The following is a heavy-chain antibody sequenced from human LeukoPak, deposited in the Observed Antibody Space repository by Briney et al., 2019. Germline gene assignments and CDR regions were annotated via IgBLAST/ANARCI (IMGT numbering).Heavy chain of an antibody. V-gene: IGHV4-34*01. CDR2: INHSGSI. CDR1: GGSFSGYY. D-gene: IGHD3-22*01. Sequence: SETLSPTCAVYGGSFSGYYWSWIRQPPGKGLEWIGEINHSGSINYNPSLKSRVTISVDTSKNQFSLKLSPVTAADTAVYYCARGDSSGYIFGNWFDPWGQGTLVTVSS. CDR3: ARGDSSGYIFGNWFDP. J-gene: IGHJ5*02.